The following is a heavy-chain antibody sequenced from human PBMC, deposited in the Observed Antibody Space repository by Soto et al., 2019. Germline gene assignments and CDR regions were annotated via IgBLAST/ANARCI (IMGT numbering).Heavy chain of an antibody. Sequence: PGGSLRLSCAASGFTFSSYDMHWVRQATGKGLEWVSAIGTAGDTYYPGSVKGRFTISRENAKNTLYLQMNSLRAEDTAVYYCAKDYITMVRGALGYFDYWGQGTLVTVSS. CDR3: AKDYITMVRGALGYFDY. D-gene: IGHD3-10*01. CDR2: IGTAGDT. J-gene: IGHJ4*02. V-gene: IGHV3-13*01. CDR1: GFTFSSYD.